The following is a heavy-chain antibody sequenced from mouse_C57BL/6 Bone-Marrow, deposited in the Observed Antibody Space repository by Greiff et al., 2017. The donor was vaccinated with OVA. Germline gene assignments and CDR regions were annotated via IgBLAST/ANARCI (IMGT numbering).Heavy chain of an antibody. D-gene: IGHD1-1*01. J-gene: IGHJ1*03. V-gene: IGHV5-4*03. CDR2: ISDGGSYT. CDR1: GFTFSSYA. Sequence: EVKLMESGGGLVKPGGSLKLSCAASGFTFSSYAMSWVRQTPEKRLEWVATISDGGSYTYYPDNVKGRFTISRANAKNNLYLQMSHLKSEDTAMYYCAFYGSSYEYFDGWGTGTTVTVSS. CDR3: AFYGSSYEYFDG.